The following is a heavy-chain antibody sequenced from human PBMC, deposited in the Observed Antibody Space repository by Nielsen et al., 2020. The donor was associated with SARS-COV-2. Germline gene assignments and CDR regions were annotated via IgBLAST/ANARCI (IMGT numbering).Heavy chain of an antibody. CDR3: ARRGPGVVVPAPVLNWFDP. Sequence: GSLRLSCAVYGGSFSGYYWSWIRQPPGKGLEWIGEINHSGSTNYNPSLKSRVTISVDTSKNQFSLKLSSVTAADTAVYYCARRGPGVVVPAPVLNWFDPWGQGTLVTVSS. V-gene: IGHV4-34*01. CDR1: GGSFSGYY. J-gene: IGHJ5*02. CDR2: INHSGST. D-gene: IGHD2-2*01.